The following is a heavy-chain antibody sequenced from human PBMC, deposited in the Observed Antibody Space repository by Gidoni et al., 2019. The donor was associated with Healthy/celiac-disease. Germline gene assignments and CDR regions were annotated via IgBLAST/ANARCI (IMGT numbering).Heavy chain of an antibody. CDR1: GFTFSSDW. Sequence: EVQLVESGGGLVQPGGSLRLSCADSGFTFSSDWMSWVRQAPGKGLVWVANRKQNGSEKSYVDSVKLRFTISRYNAKNSLYRQMNSLSAEDTAVYYCARDGNYYDFWSGYYTGYYYYGMDVWGQGTTVTVSS. D-gene: IGHD3-3*01. CDR3: ARDGNYYDFWSGYYTGYYYYGMDV. V-gene: IGHV3-7*01. CDR2: RKQNGSEK. J-gene: IGHJ6*02.